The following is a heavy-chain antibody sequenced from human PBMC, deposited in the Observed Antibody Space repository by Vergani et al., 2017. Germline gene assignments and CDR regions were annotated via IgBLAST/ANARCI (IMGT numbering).Heavy chain of an antibody. V-gene: IGHV4-38-2*01. CDR2: VSHSGST. CDR3: VRDAINYDVLTGYYIGLDS. D-gene: IGHD3-9*01. Sequence: QVQLQESGPGLVQPAETLSLTCVVSNSSINSNYYWGWIRQSPGKRLEWIGSVSHSGSTFSNPSLKSRVTISVDKSKKLNSLILNSVTAEDTAVYYCVRDAINYDVLTGYYIGLDSWGQGTLVTVSS. CDR1: NSSINSNYY. J-gene: IGHJ4*02.